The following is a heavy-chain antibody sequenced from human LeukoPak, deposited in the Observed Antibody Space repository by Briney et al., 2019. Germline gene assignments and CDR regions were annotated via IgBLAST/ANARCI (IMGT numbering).Heavy chain of an antibody. Sequence: SETLSLTCTVSGGSISSYYWSWIRQPAGKGLEWIGRIYTSGSTNYNPPLKSRVTISVDTSEKQLSLKLSSVTAADTAVYYCARQKDGTGWTWFFDLWGRGTLVTVSS. CDR1: GGSISSYY. D-gene: IGHD6-19*01. V-gene: IGHV4-4*07. J-gene: IGHJ2*01. CDR2: IYTSGST. CDR3: ARQKDGTGWTWFFDL.